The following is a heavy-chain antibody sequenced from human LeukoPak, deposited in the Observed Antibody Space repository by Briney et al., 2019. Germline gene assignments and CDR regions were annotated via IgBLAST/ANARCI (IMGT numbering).Heavy chain of an antibody. CDR2: IDTDGSST. Sequence: PGRSLRLSCAASGFTFSNFWMHWVRQAPGKGLVWVSRIDTDGSSTSYADSVKGRFAISRDNAKNTLYLQMSSLRAEDTAVYYCTRGRSGYYYDYWGQGTLVTVSS. J-gene: IGHJ4*02. D-gene: IGHD3-22*01. CDR3: TRGRSGYYYDY. V-gene: IGHV3-74*01. CDR1: GFTFSNFW.